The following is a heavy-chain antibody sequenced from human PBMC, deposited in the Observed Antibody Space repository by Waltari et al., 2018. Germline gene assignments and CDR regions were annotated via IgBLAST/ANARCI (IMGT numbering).Heavy chain of an antibody. CDR1: GFTFSSYA. V-gene: IGHV3-30*01. J-gene: IGHJ6*02. CDR3: ARSREDEYCSGGSCYSDGRGMDV. D-gene: IGHD2-15*01. CDR2: ISYDGSNK. Sequence: QVQLVESGGGVVQPGRSLRLSCAASGFTFSSYAMHWVRQAPGKGLEWVAVISYDGSNKYYADSVKGRFTISRDNSKNTLYLQMNSLRAEDTAVYYCARSREDEYCSGGSCYSDGRGMDVWGQGTTVTVSS.